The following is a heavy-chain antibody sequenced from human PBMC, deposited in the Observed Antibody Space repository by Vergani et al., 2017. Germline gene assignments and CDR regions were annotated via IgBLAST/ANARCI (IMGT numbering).Heavy chain of an antibody. CDR1: GFTFSSYA. CDR2: ISGSGGST. CDR3: AKDAVAYYYDSSGYYSYYYYYGMDV. D-gene: IGHD3-22*01. Sequence: EVQLLESGGGLVQPGGSLRLSCAASGFTFSSYAMSWVRQAPGKGLEWVPAISGSGGSTYYADSVKGRFTISRDNSKDTLYLQMNSLRAEDTAVYYCAKDAVAYYYDSSGYYSYYYYYGMDVWGQGTTVTVSS. J-gene: IGHJ6*02. V-gene: IGHV3-23*01.